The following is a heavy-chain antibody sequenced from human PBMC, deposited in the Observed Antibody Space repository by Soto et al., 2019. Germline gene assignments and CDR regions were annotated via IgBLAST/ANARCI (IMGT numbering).Heavy chain of an antibody. CDR2: ISAYNGNT. J-gene: IGHJ4*02. D-gene: IGHD2-2*01. V-gene: IGHV1-18*01. CDR3: ARVHCSSTSCYARGYFDY. Sequence: QVQLVQSGAEVKKPGASVKVSCKASGYTFTSYGISWVRQAPGQGLEWMGWISAYNGNTNYAQKLQGRVTVTTDTSTSTAYMELRSLRSDDTAVYYCARVHCSSTSCYARGYFDYWGQGTLVTVSS. CDR1: GYTFTSYG.